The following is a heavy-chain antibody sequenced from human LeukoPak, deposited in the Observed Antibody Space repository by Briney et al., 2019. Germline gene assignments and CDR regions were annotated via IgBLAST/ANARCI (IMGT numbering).Heavy chain of an antibody. CDR2: ISSSSSSYI. CDR3: ARPISGSYYNGLGY. J-gene: IGHJ4*02. CDR1: GFTFSSYS. V-gene: IGHV3-21*01. Sequence: GGSLRLSCAASGFTFSSYSMNWVRQAPGKGLEWVSSISSSSSSYIYYADSVKGRFTISRDNAKNSLYLQMNSLRAEDTAVYYCARPISGSYYNGLGYWGLRTLVTVSS. D-gene: IGHD3-10*01.